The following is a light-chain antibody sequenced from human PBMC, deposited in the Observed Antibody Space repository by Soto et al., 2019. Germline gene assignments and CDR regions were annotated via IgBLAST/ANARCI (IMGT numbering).Light chain of an antibody. CDR1: QVISKY. CDR2: DAS. CDR3: QQFNSYPIT. V-gene: IGKV1-13*02. J-gene: IGKJ5*01. Sequence: AVPSTQSPSSPSASVGDRVTITCRASQVISKYLAWYPQKPGTAPKLLIYDASSLESGVPSRFSGSGSGTELTLTISRLQPDDVATYYCQQFNSYPITFGQGTRL.